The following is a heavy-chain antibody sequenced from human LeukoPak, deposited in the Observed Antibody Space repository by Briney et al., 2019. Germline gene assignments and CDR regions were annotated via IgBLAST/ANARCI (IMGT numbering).Heavy chain of an antibody. D-gene: IGHD1-26*01. CDR1: GFTFSSYG. CDR2: INSSGGIA. Sequence: GASLRLSCGTSGFTFSSYGMTWVRQAPGKGLEWVSSINSSGGIAYYADSVKGRLTISRDNSRNTLFLQMNSLRAEDTAIYYCAKDQGELRFDPWGQGTLVTVSS. CDR3: AKDQGELRFDP. J-gene: IGHJ5*02. V-gene: IGHV3-23*01.